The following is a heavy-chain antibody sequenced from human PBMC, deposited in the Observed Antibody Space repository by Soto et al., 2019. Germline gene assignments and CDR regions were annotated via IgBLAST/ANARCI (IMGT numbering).Heavy chain of an antibody. CDR2: IYYSGST. CDR1: GGSISSYY. V-gene: IGHV4-59*01. CDR3: XXXXXXXXXXXXXXLDC. J-gene: IGHJ4*02. Sequence: QVQLQESGPGLVKPSETLSLTCTVSGGSISSYYWXWXXXXXXXXXXXXGYIYYSGSTNYNPSLKSRVTISVDTXXXXXXXXXXXXXXXXXXXXXXXXXXXXXXXXXXXXLDCWGQGTLVTVSS.